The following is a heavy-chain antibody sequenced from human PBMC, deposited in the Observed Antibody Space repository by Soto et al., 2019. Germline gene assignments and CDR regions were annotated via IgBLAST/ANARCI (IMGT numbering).Heavy chain of an antibody. J-gene: IGHJ5*02. V-gene: IGHV4-4*07. Sequence: SSETLSLTCTVSGGSVSSYYWSWIRQPAGKGLEWIGRFYTSGNTNYNPSLKSRVTMSLDTSKNQFSLKLSSVTAADTAVYFCASDSTGWFDHWGQGALVTVSS. CDR2: FYTSGNT. CDR1: GGSVSSYY. CDR3: ASDSTGWFDH. D-gene: IGHD7-27*01.